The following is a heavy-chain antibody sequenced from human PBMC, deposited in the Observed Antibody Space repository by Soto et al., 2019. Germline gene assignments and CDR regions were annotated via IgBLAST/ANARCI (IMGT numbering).Heavy chain of an antibody. Sequence: ASVKVSCKASGYTFTKNVISWVRQAPGQGLEWMGWINPYNGNTDYAQKLQRRATVTTDTSTNTVHMELRSLRSDDTAVYYCARGPRDYSFPYYFDYWGRGTLVTVSS. J-gene: IGHJ4*02. D-gene: IGHD4-4*01. CDR3: ARGPRDYSFPYYFDY. CDR1: GYTFTKNV. CDR2: INPYNGNT. V-gene: IGHV1-18*01.